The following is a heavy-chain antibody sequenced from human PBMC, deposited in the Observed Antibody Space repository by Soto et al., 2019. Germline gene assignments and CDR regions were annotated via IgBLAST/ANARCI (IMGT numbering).Heavy chain of an antibody. J-gene: IGHJ4*02. CDR2: ISPDGGHI. V-gene: IGHV3-30-3*01. Sequence: PGGSLRLSCAASGFIFSSFSFRWVRQAPGKGLEWVAVISPDGGHIYDAPSVRGRFTISRDNSKDALYLQMNSLGVEDTAVYYCAMSVSATFAHWGQGALVTVSS. CDR1: GFIFSSFS. CDR3: AMSVSATFAH.